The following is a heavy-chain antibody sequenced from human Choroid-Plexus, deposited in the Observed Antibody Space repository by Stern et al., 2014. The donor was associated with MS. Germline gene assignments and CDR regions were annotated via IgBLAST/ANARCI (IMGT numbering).Heavy chain of an antibody. V-gene: IGHV3-30*18. CDR1: GFTLGSCA. CDR3: AKDRQYLTYF. CDR2: VSYDGSNK. D-gene: IGHD2/OR15-2a*01. Sequence: QVQLGQSGGGVVQPGRPLRLSCVASGFTLGSCAMHWVRQAPCKGLEWVAGVSYDGSNKYYADSVKGRFTISRDNSQNTLYMQMSSLRPEDTAVYYGAKDRQYLTYF. J-gene: IGHJ2*01.